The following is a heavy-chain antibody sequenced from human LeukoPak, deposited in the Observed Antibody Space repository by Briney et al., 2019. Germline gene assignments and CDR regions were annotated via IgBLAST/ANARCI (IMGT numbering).Heavy chain of an antibody. CDR2: IKQDGSEK. V-gene: IGHV3-7*01. CDR3: ARHVRFEGVDY. CDR1: GFIFTSYW. Sequence: GGSLRLSCAASGFIFTSYWMSWVRQAPGKGLEWVANIKQDGSEKYYVDSVKGRFTISRDNAKNSLFLQMSSLRAEDTAVYYCARHVRFEGVDYWGQGTLLTVSS. J-gene: IGHJ4*02. D-gene: IGHD3-3*01.